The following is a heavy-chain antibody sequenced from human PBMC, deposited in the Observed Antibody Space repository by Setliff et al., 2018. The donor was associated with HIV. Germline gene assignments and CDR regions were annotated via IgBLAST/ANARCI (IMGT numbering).Heavy chain of an antibody. J-gene: IGHJ6*03. Sequence: SETLSLTCTVSGGSISSGSYYWSWIRQPAGKGLEWIGRIYTSGSTNYNPSLKSRVTISVDTSKNQFSLNLRSVTAADTAVYYCARETYYYDNPQYYYDYMDVWGKGTTVTVSS. D-gene: IGHD3-22*01. CDR3: ARETYYYDNPQYYYDYMDV. CDR1: GGSISSGSYY. V-gene: IGHV4-61*02. CDR2: IYTSGST.